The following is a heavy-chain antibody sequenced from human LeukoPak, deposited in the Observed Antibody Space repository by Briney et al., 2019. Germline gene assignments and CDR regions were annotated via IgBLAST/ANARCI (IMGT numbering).Heavy chain of an antibody. J-gene: IGHJ3*02. V-gene: IGHV4-59*02. D-gene: IGHD3-10*01. CDR2: IYYSGST. CDR3: ARRQVGPVDAFDI. CDR1: GGSVSSYY. Sequence: SETLSLTCTVSGGSVSSYYWSWIRQPPGKGLEWIGYIYYSGSTNYNPSLKSRVTISVDTSKNQFSLKLSSVTAADTAVYYCARRQVGPVDAFDIWGQGTMVTVSS.